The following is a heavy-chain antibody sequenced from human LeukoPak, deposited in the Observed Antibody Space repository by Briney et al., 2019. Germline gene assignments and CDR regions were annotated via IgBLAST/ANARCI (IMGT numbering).Heavy chain of an antibody. CDR2: INPSGGST. J-gene: IGHJ4*02. V-gene: IGHV1-46*01. CDR1: GYTFTSYY. Sequence: GASVKVSCKASGYTFTSYYMHWVRQAPGQGLEWMGIINPSGGSTSYAQKFQGGVTMTRDTSTSTVYMELSSLRSEDTAVYYCARGLRLRFLEWLSGGYFDYWGQGTLVTVSS. D-gene: IGHD3-3*01. CDR3: ARGLRLRFLEWLSGGYFDY.